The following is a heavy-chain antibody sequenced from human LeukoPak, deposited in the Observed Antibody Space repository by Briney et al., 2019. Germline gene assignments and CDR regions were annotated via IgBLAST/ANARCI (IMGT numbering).Heavy chain of an antibody. CDR1: GFTFSSYF. D-gene: IGHD4-17*01. J-gene: IGHJ6*02. V-gene: IGHV3-30*04. CDR2: ISFDGSNK. CDR3: AKDSAPDYGDYPLGYGMDV. Sequence: GGSLRLSCAASGFTFSSYFLHWVRQAPGKGLEWVAVISFDGSNKYYADSVKGRFTISRDNSKSTLYLQMNSLRAEDTAVYYCAKDSAPDYGDYPLGYGMDVWGQGTTVTVSS.